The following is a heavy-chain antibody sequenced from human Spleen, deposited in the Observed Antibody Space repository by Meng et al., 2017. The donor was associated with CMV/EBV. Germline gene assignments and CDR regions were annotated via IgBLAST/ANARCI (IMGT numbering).Heavy chain of an antibody. Sequence: ASVKVSCKASGYTFTSYGISWVRQAPGQGLEWMGWISAYNGNTNYAQKLRGRVTMTTDTSTSTAYMELRSLRSDDTAVYYCARDHCSSTSCYYYYGMDVWGQGTTVTVSS. J-gene: IGHJ6*02. V-gene: IGHV1-18*01. CDR2: ISAYNGNT. D-gene: IGHD2-2*01. CDR1: GYTFTSYG. CDR3: ARDHCSSTSCYYYYGMDV.